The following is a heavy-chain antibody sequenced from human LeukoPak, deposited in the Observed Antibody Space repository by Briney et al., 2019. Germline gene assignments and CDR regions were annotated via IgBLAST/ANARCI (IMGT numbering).Heavy chain of an antibody. D-gene: IGHD2-2*01. V-gene: IGHV1-8*01. CDR2: MNHNSGNT. J-gene: IGHJ5*02. CDR3: AKGGGGYCSSTRCYELDWFDP. CDR1: GYTFTSYD. Sequence: GASVTVSCKASGYTFTSYDINWVRQATGQGLEWMGWMNHNSGNTGYAQKYQGRDTMTRNTSISTAYMELGSLKSEDTAVYYCAKGGGGYCSSTRCYELDWFDPWGQGTLVTVSS.